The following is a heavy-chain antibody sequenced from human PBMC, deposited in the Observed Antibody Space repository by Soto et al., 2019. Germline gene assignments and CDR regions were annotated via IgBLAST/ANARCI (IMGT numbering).Heavy chain of an antibody. Sequence: PSETLSLTCTVSGGSTSSGGYYWSWIRQHPGKGLEWIGYIYYSGSTYYNPSLKSRVTISVDTSKNQFSLKLGSVTAADTAVYYCARTPFLDYYDSSGPKEKPNNIDYWGQGTLVTVSS. CDR2: IYYSGST. V-gene: IGHV4-31*03. CDR1: GGSTSSGGYY. D-gene: IGHD3-22*01. CDR3: ARTPFLDYYDSSGPKEKPNNIDY. J-gene: IGHJ4*02.